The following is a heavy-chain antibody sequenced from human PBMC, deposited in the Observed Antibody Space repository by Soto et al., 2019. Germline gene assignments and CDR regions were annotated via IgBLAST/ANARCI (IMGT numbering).Heavy chain of an antibody. CDR2: INHSGST. V-gene: IGHV4-34*01. J-gene: IGHJ4*02. D-gene: IGHD5-18*01. CDR1: GGSFSGYY. Sequence: QVQLQQWGAGLLKPSETLSLTCAVYGGSFSGYYWSWIRQPPGKGLEWIGEINHSGSTNYNPSLTXRXTXRVDPSKHQFTLKLSSVTAADTAVYSCAKAGAMVFYWGQGTLVTVSS. CDR3: AKAGAMVFY.